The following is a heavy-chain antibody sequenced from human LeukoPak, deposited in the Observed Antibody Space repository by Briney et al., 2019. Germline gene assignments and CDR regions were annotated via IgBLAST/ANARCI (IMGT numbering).Heavy chain of an antibody. CDR3: ARVGYSSSSGYYYYYMDV. CDR2: MNPNSGNT. D-gene: IGHD6-6*01. V-gene: IGHV1-8*03. J-gene: IGHJ6*03. CDR1: GYTFTSYD. Sequence: ASVKVSYKASGYTFTSYDINWVRQATGQGLEWMGWMNPNSGNTGYAQKFQGRVTITRNTSISTAYMELSSLRSEDTAVYYCARVGYSSSSGYYYYYMDVWGKGTTVTVSS.